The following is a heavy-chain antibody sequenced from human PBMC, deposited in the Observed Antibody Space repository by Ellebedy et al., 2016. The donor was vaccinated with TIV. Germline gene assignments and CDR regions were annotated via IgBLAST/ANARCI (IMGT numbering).Heavy chain of an antibody. CDR2: INPYSGDT. CDR3: ARIAAAGKRAFDF. V-gene: IGHV1-18*01. CDR1: GYTFASYE. Sequence: ASVKVSXXASGYTFASYEISWVRQATGQGLEWIGLINPYSGDTNYAHEVQGRVTMTTDTSTSTAYMDLRSLRSDDTAIYYCARIAAAGKRAFDFWGQGTLVTVSP. D-gene: IGHD6-25*01. J-gene: IGHJ4*02.